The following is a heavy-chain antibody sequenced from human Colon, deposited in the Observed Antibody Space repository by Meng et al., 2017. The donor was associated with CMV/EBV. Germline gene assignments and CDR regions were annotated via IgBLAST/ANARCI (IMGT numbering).Heavy chain of an antibody. CDR1: ADTLTRGDFY. CDR3: VKLVCIDGSCYSGAVWFDP. D-gene: IGHD2-15*01. Sequence: RHLQPLRSLCLTCSDPADTLTRGDFYWTCNGQAREKGLESIWNVYYRGDTTYSPSLTSRLTISVVTSQNHFSLKLGYVHAADKAVYYCVKLVCIDGSCYSGAVWFDPWGRGTLVTVSS. J-gene: IGHJ5*02. V-gene: IGHV4-30-4*01. CDR2: VYYRGDT.